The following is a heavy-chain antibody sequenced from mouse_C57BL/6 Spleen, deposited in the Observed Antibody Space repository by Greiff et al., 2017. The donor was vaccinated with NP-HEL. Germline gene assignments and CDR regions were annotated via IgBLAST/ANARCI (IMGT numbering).Heavy chain of an antibody. CDR3: ARRGTTGVADYFDY. J-gene: IGHJ2*01. D-gene: IGHD1-1*01. V-gene: IGHV5-6*02. Sequence: EVKLVESGGDLVKPGGSLKLSCAASGFTFSSYGMSWVRQTPDKRLEWVATISSGGSYTYYPDSVKGRFTISRDNAKNTLYLQMSSLKSEDTAMYYCARRGTTGVADYFDYWGQGTTLTVSS. CDR2: ISSGGSYT. CDR1: GFTFSSYG.